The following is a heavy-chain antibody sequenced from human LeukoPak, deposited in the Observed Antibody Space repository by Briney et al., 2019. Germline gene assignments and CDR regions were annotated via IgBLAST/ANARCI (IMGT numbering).Heavy chain of an antibody. CDR3: ARVVVVAANPWFDP. CDR1: GGSISSYY. CDR2: IYYSGST. Sequence: SETLSLTCTVSGGSISSYYWSWIRQPPGKGLEWIGYIYYSGSTNYNPSLQSRVTISVDTSKNQFSLKLSSVTAADTAVYYCARVVVVAANPWFDPWGQGTLVTVSS. V-gene: IGHV4-59*01. J-gene: IGHJ5*02. D-gene: IGHD2-15*01.